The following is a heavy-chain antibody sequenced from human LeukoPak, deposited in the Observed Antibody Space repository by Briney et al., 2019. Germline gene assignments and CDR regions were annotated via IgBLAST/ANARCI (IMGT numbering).Heavy chain of an antibody. V-gene: IGHV3-23*01. J-gene: IGHJ4*02. Sequence: TGGSLRLSCAASGFTFSSYAMSWVRQAPGKGLEWVSAISGSGGSTYYADSVKGRFTISRDNSKNTLYLQMNSLRAEDTAVYYCAKDRFGGLFSDYWGQGTLVTVSS. D-gene: IGHD3-10*01. CDR1: GFTFSSYA. CDR2: ISGSGGST. CDR3: AKDRFGGLFSDY.